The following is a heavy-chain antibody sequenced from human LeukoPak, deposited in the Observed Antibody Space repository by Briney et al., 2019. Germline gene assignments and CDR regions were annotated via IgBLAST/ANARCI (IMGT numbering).Heavy chain of an antibody. V-gene: IGHV3-21*01. J-gene: IGHJ6*03. D-gene: IGHD1-26*01. Sequence: GGSLRLSCAASGFTFSSYEMNWVRQAPGRALEWVSSITSSGTYIFYADSVKGRFTISRDNAKNSLYLQMNSLGPEDTAVYYCARDPYSGNYGNYYYYYMDVWGKGTTVTISS. CDR2: ITSSGTYI. CDR1: GFTFSSYE. CDR3: ARDPYSGNYGNYYYYYMDV.